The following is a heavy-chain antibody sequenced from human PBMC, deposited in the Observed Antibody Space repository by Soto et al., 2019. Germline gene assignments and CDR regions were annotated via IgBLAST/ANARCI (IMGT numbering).Heavy chain of an antibody. D-gene: IGHD1-7*01. Sequence: GGSLRLSCAASGFTFSSYAMSWVRQAPGKGLEWVSTISGSGGSTYYADSVKGRFTISRDNSKNTLYLQMNSLRAEDTAVYYCAPTPNWNYDWFDPWGQGTLVTVSS. CDR3: APTPNWNYDWFDP. CDR2: ISGSGGST. J-gene: IGHJ5*02. V-gene: IGHV3-23*01. CDR1: GFTFSSYA.